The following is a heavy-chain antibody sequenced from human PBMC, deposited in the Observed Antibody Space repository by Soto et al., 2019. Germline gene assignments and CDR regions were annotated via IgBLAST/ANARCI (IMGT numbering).Heavy chain of an antibody. CDR3: ARAPAGGYDFYYFDY. CDR1: GGSISSGGYY. D-gene: IGHD5-12*01. Sequence: SETLSLTCTVSGGSISSGGYYWSWIRQHPGKGLEWIGYIYYSGSTYYNPSLKSRVTISVDTSKNQFSLKLSSVTAADTAVYYCARAPAGGYDFYYFDYWGQGTLVTVSS. J-gene: IGHJ4*02. V-gene: IGHV4-31*02. CDR2: IYYSGST.